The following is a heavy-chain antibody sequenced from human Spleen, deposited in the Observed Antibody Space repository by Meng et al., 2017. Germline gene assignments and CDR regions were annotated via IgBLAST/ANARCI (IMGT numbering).Heavy chain of an antibody. J-gene: IGHJ4*02. V-gene: IGHV4-4*02. Sequence: VQLQEAGPGLVKPSGTLSLTCGVSGGSISSSNWWSWVRQPPGKGLEWIGEIYHSGGTKYNPSLKSRVTISVDKSKNQFSLKLSSVTAADTAVYYCARGLGEAVVPRTMFDYWGQGTLVTVSS. CDR3: ARGLGEAVVPRTMFDY. CDR2: IYHSGGT. CDR1: GGSISSSNW. D-gene: IGHD2-2*01.